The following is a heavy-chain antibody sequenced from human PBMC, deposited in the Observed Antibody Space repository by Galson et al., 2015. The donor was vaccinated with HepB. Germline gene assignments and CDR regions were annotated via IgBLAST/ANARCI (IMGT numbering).Heavy chain of an antibody. Sequence: QSGAEVKKPGDSLNISCKSSGYNFTNCWIGWVRQMPGKGLEWMGIINPADSDTRYSPSFQGQVTISADKSIATAYLQWSSLKASDTAIYYCARHNVAGSAYDYIDEIEDYHHFYVMDVWGQGAPVTVSS. V-gene: IGHV5-51*01. CDR2: INPADSDT. CDR1: GYNFTNCW. D-gene: IGHD5-12*01. CDR3: ARHNVAGSAYDYIDEIEDYHHFYVMDV. J-gene: IGHJ6*02.